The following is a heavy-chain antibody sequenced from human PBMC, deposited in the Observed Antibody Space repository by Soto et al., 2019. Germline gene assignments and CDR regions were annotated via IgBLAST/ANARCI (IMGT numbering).Heavy chain of an antibody. J-gene: IGHJ3*02. V-gene: IGHV3-33*01. Sequence: GGSLRLSCAASGFTFRIYSMHWVRQSPGKGLEWVAVMWYDGTNKYYGESVKGRFTISRDNSENTLYLQMNSLRVEDTAVYYCARDANFGTKGGSFDIWGHGTLVTVSS. CDR3: ARDANFGTKGGSFDI. CDR1: GFTFRIYS. CDR2: MWYDGTNK. D-gene: IGHD3-3*01.